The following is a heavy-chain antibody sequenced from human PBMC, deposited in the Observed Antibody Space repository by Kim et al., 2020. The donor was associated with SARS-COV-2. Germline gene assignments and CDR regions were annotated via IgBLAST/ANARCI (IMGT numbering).Heavy chain of an antibody. D-gene: IGHD3-10*01. CDR3: ARDLYYGSGSYYFDY. J-gene: IGHJ4*02. Sequence: GKGRFTIARDNCKNTLSLQINSLRAEDTAVHYCARDLYYGSGSYYFDYWGQGTLVTVSS. V-gene: IGHV3-53*01.